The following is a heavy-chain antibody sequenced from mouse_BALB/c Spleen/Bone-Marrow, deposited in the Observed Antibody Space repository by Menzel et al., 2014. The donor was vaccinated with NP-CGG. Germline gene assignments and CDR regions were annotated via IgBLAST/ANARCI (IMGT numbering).Heavy chain of an antibody. CDR1: GYSITSGYS. D-gene: IGHD1-1*01. J-gene: IGHJ3*01. V-gene: IGHV3-1*02. Sequence: VQLQQPGPDLVKPSQSLSLTCTATGYSITSGYSWHWIRQFPGNKLEWMGYIHYSGSTNYNPSLKSRISITRDTSKNQFFLQLNSVTTEDTATYYCARRNYGSSFAWFAYWGQGTLVTVSA. CDR2: IHYSGST. CDR3: ARRNYGSSFAWFAY.